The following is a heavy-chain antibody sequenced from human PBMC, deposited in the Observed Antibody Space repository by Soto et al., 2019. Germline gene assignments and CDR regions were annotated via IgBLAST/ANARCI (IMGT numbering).Heavy chain of an antibody. D-gene: IGHD2-21*02. CDR1: GGTFSSYA. CDR3: ARASTPFHIVVVTASPGDAFDI. V-gene: IGHV1-69*13. J-gene: IGHJ3*02. CDR2: IIPTFGTA. Sequence: ASVKVSCKASGGTFSSYAISWVRQAPGQGLEWMGGIIPTFGTANYAQKFQGRVTITADESTSTAYMELSSLRSEDTAVYYCARASTPFHIVVVTASPGDAFDIWGQGTMVTVSS.